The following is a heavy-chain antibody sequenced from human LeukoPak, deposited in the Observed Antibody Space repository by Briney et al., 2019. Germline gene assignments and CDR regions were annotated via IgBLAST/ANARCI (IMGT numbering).Heavy chain of an antibody. V-gene: IGHV4-4*07. CDR3: ARMSNYYDTSGYYQSLDY. J-gene: IGHJ4*02. D-gene: IGHD3-22*01. Sequence: PSETLPLTCTVSGGSISNYYWSWIRQPAGKGLEWIGRIYASGSTNYNPSLQSRVTISVDRSKNQFSLKLSSVTAADTAVYYCARMSNYYDTSGYYQSLDYWGQGTLVTVSS. CDR1: GGSISNYY. CDR2: IYASGST.